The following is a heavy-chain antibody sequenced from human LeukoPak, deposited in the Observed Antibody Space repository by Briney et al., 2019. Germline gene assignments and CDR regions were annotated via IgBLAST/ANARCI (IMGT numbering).Heavy chain of an antibody. CDR3: ARVGGYCTSTSCSNSYYYYGMDV. J-gene: IGHJ6*02. CDR1: GGSISSSNW. CDR2: IYHSGST. D-gene: IGHD2-2*01. Sequence: SETLSPTCAVSGGSISSSNWWSWVRQPPGKGLEWIGEIYHSGSTNYNPSLKSRLNILVDKSKNQFSLKVTSVTAADTAVYYCARVGGYCTSTSCSNSYYYYGMDVWGQGTTVTVSS. V-gene: IGHV4-4*02.